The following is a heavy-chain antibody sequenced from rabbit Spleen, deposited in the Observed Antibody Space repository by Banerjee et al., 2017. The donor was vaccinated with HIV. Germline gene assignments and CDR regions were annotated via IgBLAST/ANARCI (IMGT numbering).Heavy chain of an antibody. Sequence: QSLEESGGDLVKPGASLTLTCAASGFSFSSRYYICWVRQAPGKGLERIACIDSGSSGDTGYATWAKSRFTISKTSSTTVTLQMTSLTAADTATYFCARETSSGWGVVSYYFNLWGPGTLVTVS. CDR1: GFSFSSRYY. CDR2: IDSGSSGDT. V-gene: IGHV1S40*01. CDR3: ARETSSGWGVVSYYFNL. J-gene: IGHJ4*01. D-gene: IGHD4-1*01.